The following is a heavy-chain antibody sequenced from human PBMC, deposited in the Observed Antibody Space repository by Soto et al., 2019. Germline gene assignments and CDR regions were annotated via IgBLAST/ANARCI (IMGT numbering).Heavy chain of an antibody. D-gene: IGHD6-19*01. CDR1: GYSFTRYW. Sequence: GESLKISCKGSGYSFTRYWIGWVRQMPGKSLEWMGIIYPGDSDTRYSPSFQGQVTISADKSISTAYLQWSSLKASDTAMYYCARPNVHSSGWRNYYYGMDVWGQGATVTVSS. CDR2: IYPGDSDT. J-gene: IGHJ6*02. V-gene: IGHV5-51*01. CDR3: ARPNVHSSGWRNYYYGMDV.